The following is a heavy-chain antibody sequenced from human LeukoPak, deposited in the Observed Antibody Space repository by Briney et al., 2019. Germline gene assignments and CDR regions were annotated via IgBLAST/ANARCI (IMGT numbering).Heavy chain of an antibody. V-gene: IGHV1-2*02. Sequence: GASVKVSCKASGYXFTGYYFHWVRQAPGQGLEWMGWIKPDSGDTHYVQKFQGRVTMTRDTSITTAYMELRLRTDDTAVYYCAKFDQDWGTFDYWGQGTVVTVSS. J-gene: IGHJ4*02. CDR3: AKFDQDWGTFDY. CDR1: GYXFTGYY. D-gene: IGHD7-27*01. CDR2: IKPDSGDT.